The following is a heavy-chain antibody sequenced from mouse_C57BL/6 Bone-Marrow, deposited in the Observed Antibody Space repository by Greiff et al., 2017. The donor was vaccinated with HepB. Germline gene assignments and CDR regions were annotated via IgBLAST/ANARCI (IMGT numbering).Heavy chain of an antibody. V-gene: IGHV1-54*01. CDR2: INPGSGGT. D-gene: IGHD1-1*01. CDR1: GYAFTNYL. CDR3: ARHYYGSRGYFDY. J-gene: IGHJ2*01. Sequence: QVQLKQSGAELVRPGTSVKVSCKASGYAFTNYLIEWVKQRPGQGLEWIGVINPGSGGTNYNEKFKGKATLTADKSSSTAYMQLSSLTSEDSAVYFCARHYYGSRGYFDYWGQGTTLTVSS.